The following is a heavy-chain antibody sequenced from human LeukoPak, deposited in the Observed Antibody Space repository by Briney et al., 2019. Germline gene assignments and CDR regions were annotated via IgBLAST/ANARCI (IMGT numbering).Heavy chain of an antibody. CDR1: GGSISSGDYY. V-gene: IGHV4-30-4*01. D-gene: IGHD3-22*01. CDR3: ARFTYYYDSSGQTGFDY. J-gene: IGHJ4*02. Sequence: SETLSLTCTVSGGSISSGDYYWSWIRQPPGKGLEWIGYIYYSGSIYYNPSLKSRVTISVDTSKNQFSLKLSSVTAADTAVYYCARFTYYYDSSGQTGFDYWGQGTLVTVSS. CDR2: IYYSGSI.